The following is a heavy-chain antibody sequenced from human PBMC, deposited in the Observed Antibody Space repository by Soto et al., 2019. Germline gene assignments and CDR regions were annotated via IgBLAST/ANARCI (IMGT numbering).Heavy chain of an antibody. Sequence: SVKVSCKTSGGTFSSYAISWVRQAPGQGLEWMGGIVPIVDTSTYAQKFQGRVTITADESTSTAYMELNSLKADDTAVYYCAKETVFTAVEDKWGQGTLVTVSS. CDR1: GGTFSSYA. D-gene: IGHD3-10*02. V-gene: IGHV1-69*13. CDR3: AKETVFTAVEDK. CDR2: IVPIVDTS. J-gene: IGHJ4*02.